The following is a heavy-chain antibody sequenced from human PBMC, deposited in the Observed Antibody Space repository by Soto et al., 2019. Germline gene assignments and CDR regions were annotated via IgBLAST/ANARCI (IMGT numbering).Heavy chain of an antibody. J-gene: IGHJ6*02. CDR2: IWYDGSNK. CDR1: GFTFSSYG. D-gene: IGHD6-19*01. CDR3: ARDSRSSGWYLDYYGMDV. Sequence: GGSLRLSCAASGFTFSSYGMHWVRQAPGKGLEWVAVIWYDGSNKYYADSVKGRFTISRDNSKNTLYLQMNSLRAEDTAVYYCARDSRSSGWYLDYYGMDVWGQGTTVTGSS. V-gene: IGHV3-33*01.